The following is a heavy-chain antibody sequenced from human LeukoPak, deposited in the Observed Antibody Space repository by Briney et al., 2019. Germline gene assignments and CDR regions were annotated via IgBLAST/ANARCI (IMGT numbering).Heavy chain of an antibody. J-gene: IGHJ3*02. CDR2: ISSSSSTI. V-gene: IGHV3-48*04. Sequence: GGSLRLSCAASGFTFITYSMNWVRQAPGKGLEWVSYISSSSSTIYYADSVKGRFTISRDNAKNSLYLQMNSLRAEDTAVYYCARDIFDAFDIWGQGTMVTVSS. CDR3: ARDIFDAFDI. CDR1: GFTFITYS.